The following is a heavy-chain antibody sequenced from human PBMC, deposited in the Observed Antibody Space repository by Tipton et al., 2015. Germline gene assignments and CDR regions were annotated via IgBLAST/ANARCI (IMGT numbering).Heavy chain of an antibody. V-gene: IGHV4-39*07. CDR3: ARFRYYGSESERGYFHGLDV. CDR1: GGSISSSSYY. CDR2: LYFSGST. J-gene: IGHJ6*02. D-gene: IGHD3-10*01. Sequence: TLSLTCTVSGGSISSSSYYWAWIRQPPGKGLEWIGSLYFSGSTYYNPSLKSRVTISADTSKSQFFLKLSSVTAADTAVYYCARFRYYGSESERGYFHGLDVWGQGTTVTVSS.